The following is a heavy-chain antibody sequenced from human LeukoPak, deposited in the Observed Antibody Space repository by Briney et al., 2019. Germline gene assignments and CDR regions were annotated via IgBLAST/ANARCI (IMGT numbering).Heavy chain of an antibody. CDR1: GFAFSSYA. Sequence: PGGSLRLSCAASGFAFSSYAMHWVRQGPGKGLEWVALVSYDGGSKYYADSVKGRITISRDNSKNTLHLQMNSLRTEDTAVHYCARVKGGIATAGNYFDYWGQGTLVTVSS. CDR2: VSYDGGSK. CDR3: ARVKGGIATAGNYFDY. J-gene: IGHJ4*02. V-gene: IGHV3-30-3*01. D-gene: IGHD6-13*01.